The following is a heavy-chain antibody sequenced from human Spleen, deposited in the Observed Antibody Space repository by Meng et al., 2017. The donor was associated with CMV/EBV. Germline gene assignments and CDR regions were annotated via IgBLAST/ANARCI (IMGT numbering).Heavy chain of an antibody. CDR1: SISSGSYC. Sequence: SISSGSYCWGWIRQSPAKGLEWFGSICFSGNTYYHPSLRSRVTISVDTSRNQFSLKLNSVTAADTAVYYSARDLTESYYYTSSGYFDPWGQGTLVTVSS. J-gene: IGHJ5*02. D-gene: IGHD3-22*01. CDR2: ICFSGNT. V-gene: IGHV4-39*07. CDR3: ARDLTESYYYTSSGYFDP.